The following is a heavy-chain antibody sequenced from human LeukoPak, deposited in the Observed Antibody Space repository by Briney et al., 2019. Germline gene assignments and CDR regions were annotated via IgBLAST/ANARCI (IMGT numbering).Heavy chain of an antibody. CDR1: GFTFSDYY. CDR3: ARGINYSPRIFDY. V-gene: IGHV3-11*04. D-gene: IGHD6-13*01. CDR2: ISSSGTTI. Sequence: GSLRLSCAASGFTFSDYYINWIRQAPGKGLEWVSYISSSGTTIYYADSVKGRFTISRDNAKNSLYLQMNSLRAEDTAVYYCARGINYSPRIFDYWGQGTLVTVSS. J-gene: IGHJ4*02.